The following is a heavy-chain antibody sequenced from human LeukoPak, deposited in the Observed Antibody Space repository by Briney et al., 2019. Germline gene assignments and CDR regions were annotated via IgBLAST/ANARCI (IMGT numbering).Heavy chain of an antibody. CDR2: INAYNADK. J-gene: IGHJ6*03. Sequence: ASLKLSCKASGYTFTNYGISWVRQAPGQGLEWMSWINAYNADKHYGQSLQGRFTITTDTSKSMPFMELRSLRTDDTAVYFCARWGLVARGTYYYYYMDVWGRGTTVTVSS. CDR1: GYTFTNYG. D-gene: IGHD3/OR15-3a*01. CDR3: ARWGLVARGTYYYYYMDV. V-gene: IGHV1-18*01.